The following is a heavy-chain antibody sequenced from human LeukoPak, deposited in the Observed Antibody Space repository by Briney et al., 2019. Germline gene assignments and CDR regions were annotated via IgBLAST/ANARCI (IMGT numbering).Heavy chain of an antibody. CDR3: ARGPIGSSWYRRYYGMDV. CDR1: GGSISNAAYY. Sequence: SQTLSLTCTVSGGSISNAAYYWSWVRQHPGKGLEWIGYIGYSGDTYYNPSLKSRVTMSVDTSKNQFSLKLSSVTAADTAVYYCARGPIGSSWYRRYYGMDVWGQGTTVTVSS. J-gene: IGHJ6*02. V-gene: IGHV4-31*03. D-gene: IGHD6-13*01. CDR2: IGYSGDT.